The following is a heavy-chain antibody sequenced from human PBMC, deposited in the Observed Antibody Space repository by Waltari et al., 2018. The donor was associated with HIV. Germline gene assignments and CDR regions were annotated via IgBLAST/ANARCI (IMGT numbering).Heavy chain of an antibody. V-gene: IGHV3-33*01. J-gene: IGHJ4*02. CDR2: IWNDGTNK. CDR3: ARDNQAADGGLDC. CDR1: GFTFSTYG. D-gene: IGHD6-13*01. Sequence: QVQLVESGGGVVQPGRSLRLSCAASGFTFSTYGMDWVRQAPGKGLEWVAVIWNDGTNKYYADSVKGRFTISRDNSKKTLYLQMNSLRAEDAAVYYCARDNQAADGGLDCWGQGTLVTVSS.